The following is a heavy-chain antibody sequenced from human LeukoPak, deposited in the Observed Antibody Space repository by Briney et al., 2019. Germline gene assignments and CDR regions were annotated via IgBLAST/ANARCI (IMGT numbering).Heavy chain of an antibody. CDR2: IYYSGIT. CDR3: ARGTNMMASLRFDP. D-gene: IGHD2-8*01. Sequence: KPSETLSLACTISGGSISTYYWSWIQQPPGKGLEWIGYIYYSGITKYNPSVKSRVTISVDTSKNQFSLKVSSVTAADTAVYYCARGTNMMASLRFDPWGQGTLVTVSS. J-gene: IGHJ5*02. CDR1: GGSISTYY. V-gene: IGHV4-59*01.